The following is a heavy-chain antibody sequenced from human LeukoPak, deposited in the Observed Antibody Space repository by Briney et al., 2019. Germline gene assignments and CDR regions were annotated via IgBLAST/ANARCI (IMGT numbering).Heavy chain of an antibody. J-gene: IGHJ4*02. D-gene: IGHD2-21*02. Sequence: SVKVSCKASGGTFSSYAISWVRQAPGQGLEWMGRIIPILGIANYAQKFQGRVTITADKSTSTAYMELSGLRSEDTAVYYCAKALGGGGDCSDYWGQGTLVTVSS. V-gene: IGHV1-69*04. CDR1: GGTFSSYA. CDR3: AKALGGGGDCSDY. CDR2: IIPILGIA.